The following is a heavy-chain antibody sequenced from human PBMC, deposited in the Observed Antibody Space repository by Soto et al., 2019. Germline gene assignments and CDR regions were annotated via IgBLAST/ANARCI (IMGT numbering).Heavy chain of an antibody. CDR3: ASPPDYSSGYYYYFDY. J-gene: IGHJ4*02. V-gene: IGHV1-69*01. D-gene: IGHD3-22*01. CDR1: GGTFSSYA. Sequence: QVQLVQSGAEVKKPGSSVKVSCKASGGTFSSYAISWVRQAPGQGLEWMGGIIPNFGTANYAQKFQGRVTITADESTSTAYMELSSLRSEDTAVYYCASPPDYSSGYYYYFDYWGQGTLVTVSS. CDR2: IIPNFGTA.